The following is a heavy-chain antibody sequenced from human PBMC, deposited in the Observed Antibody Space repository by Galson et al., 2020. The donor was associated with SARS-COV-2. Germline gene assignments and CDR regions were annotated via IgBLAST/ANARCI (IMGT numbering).Heavy chain of an antibody. CDR2: IKQDGSEN. V-gene: IGHV3-7*01. Sequence: QLGESLKISCAASGFTFSSYWMSWVRQAPGKGLEWVANIKQDGSENYYVDSVKDRFTISRDNAKNSLYLQMNSLRAEDTAVYYCARRPERIYYGSRSYYFYWYFDLWGRGTLVTVSA. CDR1: GFTFSSYW. D-gene: IGHD3-10*01. CDR3: ARRPERIYYGSRSYYFYWYFDL. J-gene: IGHJ2*01.